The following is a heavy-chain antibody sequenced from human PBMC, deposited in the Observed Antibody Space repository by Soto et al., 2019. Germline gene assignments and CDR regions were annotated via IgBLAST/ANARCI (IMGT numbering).Heavy chain of an antibody. V-gene: IGHV3-9*01. CDR1: GFTFDAYA. J-gene: IGHJ4*01. Sequence: EVQLVESGGGLVQPGRSLRLSCAASGFTFDAYARHWHRQAPGNGLEWVSGISWNRGSIGYGDSLKGRFTISRDNAKNSTYLQMNSLRAEDTALYYCSNDIRGGIIMSPHYWGDGTLVTVSS. D-gene: IGHD3-10*01. CDR3: SNDIRGGIIMSPHY. CDR2: ISWNRGSI.